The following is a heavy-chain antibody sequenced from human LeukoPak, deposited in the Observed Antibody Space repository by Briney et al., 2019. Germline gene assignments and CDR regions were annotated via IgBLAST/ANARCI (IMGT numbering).Heavy chain of an antibody. J-gene: IGHJ5*02. Sequence: SETLSLTFTVSGGSISSGDYYWSWIRQPPGKGLEWIGYIYYSGSTYYNPSLKSRVTISVDTSKNQFSLKLSSVTAADTAVYYCSRAWELLRGWFDPWGQGTLVTVSS. CDR3: SRAWELLRGWFDP. CDR2: IYYSGST. D-gene: IGHD1-26*01. V-gene: IGHV4-30-4*01. CDR1: GGSISSGDYY.